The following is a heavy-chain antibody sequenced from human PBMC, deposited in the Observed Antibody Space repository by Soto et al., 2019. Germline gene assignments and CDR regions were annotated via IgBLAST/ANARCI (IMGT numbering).Heavy chain of an antibody. CDR1: GYTFTSYG. CDR2: ISAYNGNT. CDR3: ARDSPPPRE. Sequence: QVQLVQSGAEVRKPGASVKVSCKASGYTFTSYGISWVRQAPGQWLEWMGGISAYNGNTNYAQKLQGRVTMTSATCTSTAYMELRSQRSDDTTVYYGARDSPPPRERGQGTLGTGYS. J-gene: IGHJ4*02. V-gene: IGHV1-18*01.